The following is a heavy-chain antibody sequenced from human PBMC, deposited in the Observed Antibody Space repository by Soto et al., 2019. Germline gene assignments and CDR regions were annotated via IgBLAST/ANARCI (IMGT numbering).Heavy chain of an antibody. V-gene: IGHV3-21*01. CDR1: GFNFSNYG. CDR2: ISSSSSYI. J-gene: IGHJ5*02. Sequence: GGSLRLSCTASGFNFSNYGMNWVRQAPGKGLEWVSSISSSSSYISYADSLKGRFTISRDNAENSVYLQMNSLRADDTAEYYCARSDCTSTSCYVVWFDPWGQGTLVTVSS. D-gene: IGHD2-2*01. CDR3: ARSDCTSTSCYVVWFDP.